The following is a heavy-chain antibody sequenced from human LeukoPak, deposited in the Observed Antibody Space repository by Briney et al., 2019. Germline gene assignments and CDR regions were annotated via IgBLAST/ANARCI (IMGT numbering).Heavy chain of an antibody. Sequence: GASVKVACKASGYTFTGYYMYWVRQPPGQGLEWVGWINPNSGGTNYAQKFQGRVTMTRDTSISTAYMELSRLGSDDTAVYYCARGPHYYDPSGYWGQGTPVTVSS. CDR2: INPNSGGT. CDR1: GYTFTGYY. J-gene: IGHJ4*02. D-gene: IGHD3-22*01. V-gene: IGHV1-2*02. CDR3: ARGPHYYDPSGY.